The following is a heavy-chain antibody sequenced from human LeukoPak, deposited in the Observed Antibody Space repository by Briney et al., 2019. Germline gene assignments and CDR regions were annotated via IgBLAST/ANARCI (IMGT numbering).Heavy chain of an antibody. J-gene: IGHJ5*02. CDR1: GDSVSSSSAA. CDR3: ARSHWNYDNWFDP. Sequence: SQTLSLTCAVSGDSVSSSSAAWNWIRQSPSRGLEWLGRTYHMSKWYNDYAVSVKSRITINPETSKNQFSLQLKSVTPEDTAVYYCARSHWNYDNWFDPWGQGTLVTVSS. D-gene: IGHD1-7*01. CDR2: TYHMSKWYN. V-gene: IGHV6-1*01.